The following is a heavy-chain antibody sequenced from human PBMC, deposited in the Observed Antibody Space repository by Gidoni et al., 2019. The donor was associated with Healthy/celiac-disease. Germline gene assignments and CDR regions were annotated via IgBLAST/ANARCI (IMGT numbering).Heavy chain of an antibody. CDR2: INHSGST. CDR1: GGSFSAYS. Sequence: QVHLQQCGAALLKPSETLSPSLAVYGGSFSAYSCSWIRRPPGKGLEWIGEINHSGSTNYNPSLKSRVTISVDTSKNQFSLKLSSVTAADTAVYYCARGRRSAGSGSYLIWRWFDPWGQGTLVTVSS. D-gene: IGHD3-10*01. V-gene: IGHV4-34*01. J-gene: IGHJ5*02. CDR3: ARGRRSAGSGSYLIWRWFDP.